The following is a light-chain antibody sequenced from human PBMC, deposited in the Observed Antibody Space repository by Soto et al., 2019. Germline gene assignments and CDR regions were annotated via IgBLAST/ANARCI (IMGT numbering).Light chain of an antibody. J-gene: IGLJ1*01. CDR2: DAT. Sequence: QSVLTQPASVSGSPGQSITISCTGTSSDVGGYNYVSWYQQHPGKVPKLMIYDATDRPSGVSNRFSGSKSGNTASLTISGLQAEDEADYYCTSYTSSSTEVFGTGTKVTVL. V-gene: IGLV2-14*01. CDR3: TSYTSSSTEV. CDR1: SSDVGGYNY.